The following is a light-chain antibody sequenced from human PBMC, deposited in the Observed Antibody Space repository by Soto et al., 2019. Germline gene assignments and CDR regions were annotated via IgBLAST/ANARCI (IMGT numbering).Light chain of an antibody. V-gene: IGKV2D-29*02. CDR2: LGS. J-gene: IGKJ5*01. Sequence: DIVMTQSPLSLPVTPGEPASISCRSSQSLQHSNGYNFLDWYLQRPGQSPQLLIFLGSNRSSGVSDRFSGSGSGTYFTLKISRVEAEDVGVYYCMQSIELPYTLGQGTRLEI. CDR1: QSLQHSNGYNF. CDR3: MQSIELPYT.